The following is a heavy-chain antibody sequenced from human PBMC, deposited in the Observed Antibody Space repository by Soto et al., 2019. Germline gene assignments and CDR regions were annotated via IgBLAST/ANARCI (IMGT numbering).Heavy chain of an antibody. CDR3: ATVSYYYGSGRSRYYYYGMEV. Sequence: GVSLRLSCAASGFTFSDYYMSCIRQAPGKGLEWVSYISSSGSTIYYADSVKGRFTISRDKAKNSLYLQMKSLRAEDTAVYYCATVSYYYGSGRSRYYYYGMEVWGEGTTVTVS. CDR2: ISSSGSTI. CDR1: GFTFSDYY. D-gene: IGHD3-10*01. V-gene: IGHV3-11*01. J-gene: IGHJ6*02.